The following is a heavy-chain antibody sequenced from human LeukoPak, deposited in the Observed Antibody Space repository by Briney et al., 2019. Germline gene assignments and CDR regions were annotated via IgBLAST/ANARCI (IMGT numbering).Heavy chain of an antibody. D-gene: IGHD2-15*01. Sequence: ASVKVSCKASGGTFSSYAISWVRQAPGQGLEWMEGIIPIFGTANYAQKFQGRVTITTDESTSTAYMELSSLRSEDTAVYYCASEVVVAATTVGYFDYWGQGTLVTVSS. CDR1: GGTFSSYA. J-gene: IGHJ4*02. V-gene: IGHV1-69*05. CDR2: IIPIFGTA. CDR3: ASEVVVAATTVGYFDY.